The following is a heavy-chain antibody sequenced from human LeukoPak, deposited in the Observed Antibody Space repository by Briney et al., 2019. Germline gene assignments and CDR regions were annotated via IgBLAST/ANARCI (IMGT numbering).Heavy chain of an antibody. CDR2: MNPSSGKT. CDR3: VKEHLDP. J-gene: IGHJ5*02. CDR1: GYTFSTYD. V-gene: IGHV1-8*02. Sequence: GASVKVSCKASGYTFSTYDINWVRQATGQGLEWLGYMNPSSGKTACAQKFQGRVTMTSDTSISTAYMELTNLRSEDTAVYYCVKEHLDPWGQGTLVTVSA.